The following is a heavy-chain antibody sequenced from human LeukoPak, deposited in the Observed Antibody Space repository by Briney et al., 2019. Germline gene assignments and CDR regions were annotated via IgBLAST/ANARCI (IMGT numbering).Heavy chain of an antibody. D-gene: IGHD3-3*01. CDR2: IYYTGSA. J-gene: IGHJ4*02. CDR1: GGSIDGYY. V-gene: IGHV4-59*01. Sequence: PSETLSLTCTVSGGSIDGYYWSWIRQSPGKGLEWIGYIYYTGSAFYNPSLKSRVIISLDTSKNQLSLNLRSVTAADTAVYYCARVSRGIFLAADNSGQGTLVTVSS. CDR3: ARVSRGIFLAADN.